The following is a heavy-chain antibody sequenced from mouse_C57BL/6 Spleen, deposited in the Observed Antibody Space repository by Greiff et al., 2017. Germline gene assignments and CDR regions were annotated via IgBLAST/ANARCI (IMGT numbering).Heavy chain of an antibody. D-gene: IGHD1-1*01. CDR3: ARAATVHYFDY. V-gene: IGHV1-52*01. Sequence: QVQLQQSGAELVRPGSSVKLSCKASGYTFTSYWMHWVKQRPIQGLEWIGNIYPSDSETHYNQKFKDKATLTVDKSSSTAYMQLSSLTSEDSAVYYGARAATVHYFDYWGQGTTLTVSS. CDR1: GYTFTSYW. J-gene: IGHJ2*01. CDR2: IYPSDSET.